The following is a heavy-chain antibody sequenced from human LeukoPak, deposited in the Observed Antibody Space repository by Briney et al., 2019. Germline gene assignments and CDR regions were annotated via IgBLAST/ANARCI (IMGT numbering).Heavy chain of an antibody. J-gene: IGHJ3*02. Sequence: SVKVSCKASGGTFSSYAISWVRQAPGQGLEWMGGIIPIFGTANYAQKFQGRVTITADESTSTAYMELSRLRSDDTAVYYCARSADSPVLLWFGETHDAFDIWGQGTMVTVSS. CDR3: ARSADSPVLLWFGETHDAFDI. V-gene: IGHV1-69*13. CDR2: IIPIFGTA. D-gene: IGHD3-10*01. CDR1: GGTFSSYA.